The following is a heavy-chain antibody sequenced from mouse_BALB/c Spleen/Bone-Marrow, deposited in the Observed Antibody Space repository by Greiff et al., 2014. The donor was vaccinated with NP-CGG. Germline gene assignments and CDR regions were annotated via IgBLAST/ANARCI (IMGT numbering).Heavy chain of an antibody. Sequence: VQVLASCCGLVNPGVSLKLSCSASGFTFSDYYMYWVRRTPEKRLEWVATISDGGSYTYYPDSVKGRFTISRDNAKNNLYLQMSSLKSEDTAMYYCARDYDYAMDYWGQGTSVTVSS. CDR2: ISDGGSYT. D-gene: IGHD2-12*01. J-gene: IGHJ4*01. CDR1: GFTFSDYY. V-gene: IGHV5-4*02. CDR3: ARDYDYAMDY.